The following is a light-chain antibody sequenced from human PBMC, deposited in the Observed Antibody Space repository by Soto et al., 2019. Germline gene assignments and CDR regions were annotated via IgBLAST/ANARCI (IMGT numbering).Light chain of an antibody. J-gene: IGKJ4*01. CDR3: QHYNNWPLT. CDR1: QSVSSN. V-gene: IGKV3-15*01. Sequence: EIVMTQSPATLSVSPGERATLSCRASQSVSSNLAWYQQTPGQPPRLLIYDASTRATGIPARFSGSGSGTEFTLTISSLQSEDFAVYYCQHYNNWPLTFGGGTKVEIK. CDR2: DAS.